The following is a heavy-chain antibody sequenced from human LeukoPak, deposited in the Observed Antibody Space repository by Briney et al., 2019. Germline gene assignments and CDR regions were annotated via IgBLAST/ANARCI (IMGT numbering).Heavy chain of an antibody. V-gene: IGHV3-48*03. CDR1: GFTFSSYE. CDR3: ARQIYLGKIIVATTNYFDY. D-gene: IGHD5-12*01. Sequence: GGSLRLSCAASGFTFSSYEMNWVRQAPGEGLEWVSHISSSGSTIYYADSVKGRFTISRDNAKNSLYLQMNSLRAEDTAVYYCARQIYLGKIIVATTNYFDYWGQGTLVTVSS. J-gene: IGHJ4*02. CDR2: ISSSGSTI.